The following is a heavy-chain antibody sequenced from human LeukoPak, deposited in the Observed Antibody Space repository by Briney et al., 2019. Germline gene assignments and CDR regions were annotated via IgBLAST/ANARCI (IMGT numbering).Heavy chain of an antibody. J-gene: IGHJ4*02. CDR2: IYSGGST. D-gene: IGHD3-16*02. V-gene: IGHV3-53*01. Sequence: GGSLRLSCAASGFTVSSNYMNWVRQAPGKGLEWVSVIYSGGSTYYADSVKGRFTISRDNSKNTLYLQMNSLRAEDTAVYYCARADLRLGELSLAYWGQGTLVTVSS. CDR1: GFTVSSNY. CDR3: ARADLRLGELSLAY.